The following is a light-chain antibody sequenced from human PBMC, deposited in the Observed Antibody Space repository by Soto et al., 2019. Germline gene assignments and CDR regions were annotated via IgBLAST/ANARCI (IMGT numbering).Light chain of an antibody. CDR1: SGHSSYA. J-gene: IGLJ2*01. CDR2: LNSDGSH. Sequence: QSVLPQSPSASASLGASVKLTCTLSSGHSSYAIAWHQQQPEKGPRYLMKLNSDGSHSKGDGIPDRFSGSSSGAERYLTISSLQSEDEADYYGQTWGTGIVVFGGGTKVTVL. CDR3: QTWGTGIVV. V-gene: IGLV4-69*01.